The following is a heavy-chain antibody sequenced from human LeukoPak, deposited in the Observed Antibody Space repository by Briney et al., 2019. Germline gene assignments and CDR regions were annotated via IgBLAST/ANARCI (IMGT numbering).Heavy chain of an antibody. D-gene: IGHD3-22*01. J-gene: IGHJ4*02. CDR3: AKAAYYYDSSGYLVDY. CDR2: IWYDGSNK. V-gene: IGHV3-33*06. CDR1: GFTFSSYG. Sequence: GGSLRLSCAASGFTFSSYGMHWVRQAPGKGLEWVAVIWYDGSNKYYADSVKGRFTISRDSSKNTLYLQMNSLRAEDTAVYYCAKAAYYYDSSGYLVDYWGQGTLVTVSS.